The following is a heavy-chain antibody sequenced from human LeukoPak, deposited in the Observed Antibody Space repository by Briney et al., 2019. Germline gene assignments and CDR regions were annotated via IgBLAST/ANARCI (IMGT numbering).Heavy chain of an antibody. V-gene: IGHV1-2*02. D-gene: IGHD2-2*01. Sequence: ASVKVSCKTSGYSFTALYIHWVRQAPGQGLEWMGWINPNSGGTNYAQKFQGRVTMTRDTSISTAYMELSRLRSDDTAVYYCARDIVVVPAAMSMDVWGQGTTVTVSS. CDR3: ARDIVVVPAAMSMDV. CDR2: INPNSGGT. CDR1: GYSFTALY. J-gene: IGHJ6*02.